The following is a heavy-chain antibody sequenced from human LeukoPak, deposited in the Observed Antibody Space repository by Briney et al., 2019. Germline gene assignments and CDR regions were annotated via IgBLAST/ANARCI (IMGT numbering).Heavy chain of an antibody. CDR1: GYTFTSYD. CDR3: ARFKVAGISAFDI. D-gene: IGHD6-19*01. J-gene: IGHJ3*02. Sequence: ASVTVSCKASGYTFTSYDINWVRQATGQGLEWMGWMNPNSGNTGYAQKFQGRVTMTRNTSISTAYMELSSLRSEDTAVYYCARFKVAGISAFDIWGQGTMVTVSS. V-gene: IGHV1-8*01. CDR2: MNPNSGNT.